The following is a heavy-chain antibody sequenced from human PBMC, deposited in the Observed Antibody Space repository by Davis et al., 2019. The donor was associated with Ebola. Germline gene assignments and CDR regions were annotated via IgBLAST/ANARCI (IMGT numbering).Heavy chain of an antibody. V-gene: IGHV4-59*08. CDR1: GGSISSHY. CDR2: IYYSGST. CDR3: ARHRDI. Sequence: PSETLSLTCTVSGGSISSHYWSWIRQPPGKGLEWIGYIYYSGSTYYNPSLKSRVTISVDTSKNQFSLKLSSVTAADTAVYYCARHRDIWGQGTMVTVSP. J-gene: IGHJ3*02.